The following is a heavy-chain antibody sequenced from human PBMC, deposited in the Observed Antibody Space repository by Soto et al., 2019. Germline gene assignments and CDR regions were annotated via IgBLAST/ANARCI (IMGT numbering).Heavy chain of an antibody. Sequence: GGSLRLSCAASGFTFSSYAMHWVRQAPGKGLVWVSRVSGDGSSTNYADSVKGRFTISRDNAKNTLYLQMNSLRAEDTAVYYCARGTLDIVVVPAAPTDYWGQGTLVTVSS. CDR3: ARGTLDIVVVPAAPTDY. CDR1: GFTFSSYA. J-gene: IGHJ4*02. D-gene: IGHD2-2*03. CDR2: VSGDGSST. V-gene: IGHV3-74*01.